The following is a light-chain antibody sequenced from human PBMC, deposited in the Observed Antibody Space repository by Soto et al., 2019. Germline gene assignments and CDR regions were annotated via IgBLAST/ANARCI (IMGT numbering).Light chain of an antibody. CDR3: TSYAGGNNV. V-gene: IGLV2-8*01. Sequence: QSALTQPPSASGSPGQSVTISCTGTSSDVGGYNYVSWYQQNPGKVPKLMIYEVNKRPSGVPDRFSGSKSGNTASLTVSALQPEDEADYYCTSYAGGNNVFGTGTKLTVL. CDR2: EVN. CDR1: SSDVGGYNY. J-gene: IGLJ1*01.